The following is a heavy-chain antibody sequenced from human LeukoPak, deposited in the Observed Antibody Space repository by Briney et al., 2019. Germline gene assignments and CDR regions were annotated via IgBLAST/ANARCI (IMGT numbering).Heavy chain of an antibody. Sequence: GGSLRLSCAASGFTFIDYDMHWVRQVIGKGLEWVSAIGIRGDTHYPGSVKGRFTISRENAESSLYLQLNSLRAEDTAVYYCARGGIQVSGIDEFDYWGQGTLVTVSS. J-gene: IGHJ4*02. CDR3: ARGGIQVSGIDEFDY. CDR1: GFTFIDYD. D-gene: IGHD6-19*01. CDR2: IGIRGDT. V-gene: IGHV3-13*01.